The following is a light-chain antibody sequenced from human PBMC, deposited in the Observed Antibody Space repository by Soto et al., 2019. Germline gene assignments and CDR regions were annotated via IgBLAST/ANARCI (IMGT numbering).Light chain of an antibody. CDR3: ATWDSSLSAVV. CDR2: DNN. J-gene: IGLJ2*01. V-gene: IGLV1-51*01. CDR1: SSDLSLYNF. Sequence: QSALTQPASVSGSPGQSITISCTATSSDLSLYNFVSWYQQLPGTAPKLVIYDNNKRPSGSPDRFSGSKSGTSATLGITGLQTGDEADYFCATWDSSLSAVVFGGGTKLTVL.